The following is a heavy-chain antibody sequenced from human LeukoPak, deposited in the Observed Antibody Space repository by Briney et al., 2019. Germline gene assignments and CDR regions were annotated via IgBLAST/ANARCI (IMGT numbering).Heavy chain of an antibody. CDR1: GFTFSSYW. Sequence: GGSLRLSCAASGFTFSSYWMSWVRQAPGKGLEWVANIKQDGSEKYYVDSVKGRFTISRDNAKNSLYLQMNSLRAEDTAVYYCARSRDGYNKEDAFDIWGQGTMVTVSS. CDR3: ARSRDGYNKEDAFDI. D-gene: IGHD5-24*01. V-gene: IGHV3-7*01. CDR2: IKQDGSEK. J-gene: IGHJ3*02.